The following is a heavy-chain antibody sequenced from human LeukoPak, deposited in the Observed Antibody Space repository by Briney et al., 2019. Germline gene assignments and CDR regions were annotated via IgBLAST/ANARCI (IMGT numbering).Heavy chain of an antibody. D-gene: IGHD3-22*01. CDR1: GFTFGDYS. Sequence: PGGSLRLSCTASGFTFGDYSMSWVRQAPGKGLEWVGFIRSKAYGGTTEYAASVKGRFTISRDDSKSIAYLQMNSLKTEDTAIYYCSRYYYDSSGYYYADYWGQGTLVTVSS. J-gene: IGHJ4*02. V-gene: IGHV3-49*04. CDR2: IRSKAYGGTT. CDR3: SRYYYDSSGYYYADY.